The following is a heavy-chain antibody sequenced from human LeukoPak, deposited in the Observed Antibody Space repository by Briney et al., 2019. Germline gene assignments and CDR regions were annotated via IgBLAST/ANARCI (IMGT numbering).Heavy chain of an antibody. CDR1: GGSISSGGYY. Sequence: SETLSLTCTVSGGSISSGGYYWSWIRQHPGKGLECIGSIYNSGSTYYNPPLKSRVTISVDTSKNQFSLKLSSVTAADTAVYYCARDREGAMVRGVIIPGWFDPWGQGTLVTVSS. V-gene: IGHV4-31*03. J-gene: IGHJ5*02. D-gene: IGHD3-10*01. CDR3: ARDREGAMVRGVIIPGWFDP. CDR2: IYNSGST.